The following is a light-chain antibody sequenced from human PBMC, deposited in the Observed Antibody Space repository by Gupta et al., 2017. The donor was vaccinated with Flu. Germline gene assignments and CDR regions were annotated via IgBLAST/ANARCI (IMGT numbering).Light chain of an antibody. J-gene: IGKJ1*01. CDR2: SAS. CDR3: QQYYKTHPWT. Sequence: DIVMTQSPDSLAVSLGERATIKCVSSQSILYTSNDKNYLAWYQQKPGQPPRLLISSASTRESGVPDRFTGSGSGTDFTLTISSLQAEDVAVYYCQQYYKTHPWTFGQGTKVEI. V-gene: IGKV4-1*01. CDR1: QSILYTSNDKNY.